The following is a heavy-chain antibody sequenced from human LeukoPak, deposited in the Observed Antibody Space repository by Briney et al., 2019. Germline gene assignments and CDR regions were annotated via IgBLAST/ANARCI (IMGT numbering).Heavy chain of an antibody. Sequence: ASVKVSCKASGYTFTSYDINWVRQATGQGLEWMGWMNPNSGNTGYAQKFQGRVTMTRNTSISTAYMELSSLRSEDTAVYYCALDPYYYYGMDVWGQGTTVTVSS. J-gene: IGHJ6*02. CDR3: ALDPYYYYGMDV. CDR1: GYTFTSYD. CDR2: MNPNSGNT. V-gene: IGHV1-8*01.